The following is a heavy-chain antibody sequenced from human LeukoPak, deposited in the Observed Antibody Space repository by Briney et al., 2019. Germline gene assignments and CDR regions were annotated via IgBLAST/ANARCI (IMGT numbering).Heavy chain of an antibody. CDR3: AHRVDRRGFDY. Sequence: SGPTLVKSTQTLTLTCTFSGFSLRTSGEGVGWIRQPPGKALDWLALIFWDDDKRYSPSLKSRLTITKDTSKNQVVPTMTNMDPVDTATYYCAHRVDRRGFDYWGQGTLVTVSS. CDR2: IFWDDDK. CDR1: GFSLRTSGEG. V-gene: IGHV2-5*02. D-gene: IGHD3-10*01. J-gene: IGHJ4*01.